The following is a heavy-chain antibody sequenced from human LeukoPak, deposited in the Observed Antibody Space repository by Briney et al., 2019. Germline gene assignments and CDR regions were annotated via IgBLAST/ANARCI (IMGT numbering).Heavy chain of an antibody. D-gene: IGHD3-22*01. CDR1: GDSISSGDYY. V-gene: IGHV4-30-4*01. CDR2: IYYSGRS. J-gene: IGHJ4*02. Sequence: SQPLSLTCTVSGDSISSGDYYWSWIRQPPGMGLEWIGYIYYSGRSYYNPSLESRITISVDTSKNQFSLKLRSVTAADTAVYYCAKTYYDSSGYHFDNWGQGTLVTVSS. CDR3: AKTYYDSSGYHFDN.